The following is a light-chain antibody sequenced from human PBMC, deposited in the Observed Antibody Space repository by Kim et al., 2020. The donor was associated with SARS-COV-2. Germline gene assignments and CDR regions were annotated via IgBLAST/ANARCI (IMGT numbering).Light chain of an antibody. CDR1: NSNIGVNP. Sequence: QSVLTQPPSASGTPGQRVTISCYGSNSNIGVNPVNGYQHLPGTAPKLLIYSNNQRPSGVPDRFSGSRSGTAASLAISGLQSEDEAEYYCAAWDVTLQGTVVFGGGTQLTVL. CDR3: AAWDVTLQGTVV. J-gene: IGLJ2*01. V-gene: IGLV1-44*01. CDR2: SNN.